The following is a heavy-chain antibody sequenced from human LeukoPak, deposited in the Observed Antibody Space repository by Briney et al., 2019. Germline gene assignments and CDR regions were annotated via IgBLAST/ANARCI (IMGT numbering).Heavy chain of an antibody. D-gene: IGHD4-17*01. CDR1: GFTVSSNY. J-gene: IGHJ4*02. Sequence: GGSLRLSCAASGFTVSSNYMSWVRQAPGKGLEWASVIYSGGSTYYADSVKGRFTISRDNSKDTLYLQMNSLRAEDTAVYYCVRDLTVTTSHSFDYWGQGTLVTVSS. V-gene: IGHV3-53*01. CDR3: VRDLTVTTSHSFDY. CDR2: IYSGGST.